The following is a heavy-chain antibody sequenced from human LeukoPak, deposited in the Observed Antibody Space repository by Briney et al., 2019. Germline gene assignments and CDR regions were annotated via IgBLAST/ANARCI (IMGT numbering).Heavy chain of an antibody. D-gene: IGHD4-23*01. CDR1: GFTVSSNY. V-gene: IGHV3-53*01. Sequence: GGSLRLSCAASGFTVSSNYMSWVRQAPGKGLEWVSVIYSGGSTYYADSVKGRFTISRDNSKNTLYLQMNSLRAEDTAVYYCARDDYGGNPIYWGQGTLVTVSS. CDR2: IYSGGST. CDR3: ARDDYGGNPIY. J-gene: IGHJ4*02.